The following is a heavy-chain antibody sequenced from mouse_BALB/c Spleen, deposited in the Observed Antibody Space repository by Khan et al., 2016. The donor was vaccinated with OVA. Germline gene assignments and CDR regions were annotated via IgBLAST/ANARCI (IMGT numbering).Heavy chain of an antibody. CDR2: IYPGNSDT. CDR3: TRNGFGNYESWDY. Sequence: VQLQQSGTVLARPGASVKMSCKASGYTFTSYWMHWVKQRPGQGLEWIGAIYPGNSDTNYNQKFKGKAKLTAVTSTSTAYLELNSLTNEDSAVXYCTRNGFGNYESWDYWGQGTTLTVSS. J-gene: IGHJ2*01. D-gene: IGHD2-1*01. CDR1: GYTFTSYW. V-gene: IGHV1-5*01.